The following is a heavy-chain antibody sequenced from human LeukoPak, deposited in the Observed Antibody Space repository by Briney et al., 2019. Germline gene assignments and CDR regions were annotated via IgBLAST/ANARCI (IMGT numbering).Heavy chain of an antibody. V-gene: IGHV4-31*03. D-gene: IGHD4-23*01. CDR3: AREVGNIRNPGAWVDP. CDR1: AGSISSGDYS. J-gene: IGHJ5*02. Sequence: SETLSLTCTVSAGSISSGDYSWSWIRQHPGKGLEGFGYIFYSGSTYYNPSLKSRLTISIDTSKNQFSLKMSIVTAADTAVYYYAREVGNIRNPGAWVDPWGQGSLVTVSS. CDR2: IFYSGST.